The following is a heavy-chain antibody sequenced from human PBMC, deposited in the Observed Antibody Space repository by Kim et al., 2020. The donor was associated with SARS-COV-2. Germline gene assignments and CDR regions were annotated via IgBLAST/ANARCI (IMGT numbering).Heavy chain of an antibody. J-gene: IGHJ6*02. V-gene: IGHV1-69*13. D-gene: IGHD6-19*01. CDR3: ARDRGSGWTNYYYYYGMDV. CDR2: IIPIFGTA. Sequence: SVKVSCKASGGTFSSYAISWVRQAPGQGLEWMGGIIPIFGTANYAQKFQGRVTITADESTSTAYMELSSMRSEDTAVYYCARDRGSGWTNYYYYYGMDVWGQGTTVTVSS. CDR1: GGTFSSYA.